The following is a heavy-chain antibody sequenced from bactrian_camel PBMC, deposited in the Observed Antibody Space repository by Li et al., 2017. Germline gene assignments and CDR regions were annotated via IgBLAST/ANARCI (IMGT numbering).Heavy chain of an antibody. Sequence: VQLVESGGGSVQAGGSLRLSCTAPGFTSNRCGMDWYRQVAGKQREWVSSIRADAYGSTSYADSVKGRFTISKDTAKDTVYLQMNSLKPEDTALYSCHTNWFCGNYWGQGTQVTVS. CDR3: HTNWFCGNY. D-gene: IGHD1*01. V-gene: IGHV3S44*01. J-gene: IGHJ4*01. CDR1: GFTSNRCG. CDR2: IRADAYGST.